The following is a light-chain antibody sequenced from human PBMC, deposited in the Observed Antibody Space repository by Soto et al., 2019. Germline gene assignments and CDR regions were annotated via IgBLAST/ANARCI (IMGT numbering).Light chain of an antibody. CDR1: QTIANN. V-gene: IGKV3-15*01. Sequence: ETVMTQSPATLSVSPGERATLSCRASQTIANNLAWYQQRPGQAPRLLIYGASTRATGIPARFSGSGSGTEFTLTISSLQSEDFANYYCQQYNNWPPYTFGQGTKLEIK. CDR2: GAS. J-gene: IGKJ2*01. CDR3: QQYNNWPPYT.